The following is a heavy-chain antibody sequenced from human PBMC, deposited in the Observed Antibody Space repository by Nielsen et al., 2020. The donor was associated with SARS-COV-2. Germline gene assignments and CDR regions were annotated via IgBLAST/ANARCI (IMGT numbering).Heavy chain of an antibody. CDR2: IKSKTDGGTT. Sequence: ESLKISCAASGFTFSNAWMSWVRQAPGKGLEWVGRIKSKTDGGTTDYAAPVKGRFTISRDDSKNTLYLQMNSLKTEDTAVYYCTTDVGVRGVIQYYFDYWGQGTLVTVSS. CDR1: GFTFSNAW. J-gene: IGHJ4*02. D-gene: IGHD3-10*01. CDR3: TTDVGVRGVIQYYFDY. V-gene: IGHV3-15*01.